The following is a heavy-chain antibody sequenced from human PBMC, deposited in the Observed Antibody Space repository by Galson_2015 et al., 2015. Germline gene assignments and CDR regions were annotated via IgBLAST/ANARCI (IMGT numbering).Heavy chain of an antibody. Sequence: SLRLSCAASGFTFSSYWMHWVRQAPGKGLVWVSRINSDGSSASYADSVKGRFTISRDNAKNTLYLQMNSLRAEDTAVYYCASGSETTVINYWGQGTLVTVSS. CDR1: GFTFSSYW. D-gene: IGHD4-11*01. CDR2: INSDGSSA. CDR3: ASGSETTVINY. J-gene: IGHJ4*02. V-gene: IGHV3-74*01.